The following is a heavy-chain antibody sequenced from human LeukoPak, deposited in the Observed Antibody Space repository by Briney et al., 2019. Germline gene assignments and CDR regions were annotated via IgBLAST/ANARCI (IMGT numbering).Heavy chain of an antibody. J-gene: IGHJ4*02. CDR1: GFTFSTYG. CDR3: ARGSTLTSLYFFDY. CDR2: IRYDGSNQ. D-gene: IGHD4-17*01. V-gene: IGHV3-30*02. Sequence: GGSLRLSCAASGFTFSTYGIHWVRQAPGKGLEWVAFIRYDGSNQYYADSVKGRFTISRDNSKNTLYLQMNSPRAEDTSIYYCARGSTLTSLYFFDYWGQGTLVTVSS.